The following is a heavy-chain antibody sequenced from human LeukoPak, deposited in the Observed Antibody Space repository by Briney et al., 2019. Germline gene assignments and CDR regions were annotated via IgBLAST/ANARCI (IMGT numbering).Heavy chain of an antibody. CDR1: GGSFSGYY. J-gene: IGHJ5*02. D-gene: IGHD6-6*01. V-gene: IGHV4-34*01. Sequence: SETLSLTCAVYGGSFSGYYWSWIRQPPGKGLEWIGEINHSGSTNYNASLRSRGTISIDTSKNQFSLKLSSVTAADTAVYYCARTRLSTSSADPWGQGILVTVSS. CDR2: INHSGST. CDR3: ARTRLSTSSADP.